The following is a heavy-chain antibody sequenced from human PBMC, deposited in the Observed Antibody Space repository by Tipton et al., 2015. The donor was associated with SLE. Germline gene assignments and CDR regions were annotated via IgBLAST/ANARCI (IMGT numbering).Heavy chain of an antibody. CDR3: ARGSALLYSVVY. V-gene: IGHV4-34*01. Sequence: TLSLTCAVYGASLTGHNWSWIRQSPGKGLEWIGEINHSSSTTYNPSLDSRVTISVDTSQNQFSLRLTSVTAADTAVYFCARGSALLYSVVYWGQGSLVIVSS. CDR1: GASLTGHN. J-gene: IGHJ4*02. CDR2: INHSSST. D-gene: IGHD4-11*01.